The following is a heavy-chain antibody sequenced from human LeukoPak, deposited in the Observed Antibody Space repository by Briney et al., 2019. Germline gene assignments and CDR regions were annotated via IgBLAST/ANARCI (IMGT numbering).Heavy chain of an antibody. CDR1: GFTFSSYG. J-gene: IGHJ4*02. CDR3: AKDQRYYYDSSGYSDY. CDR2: IRYDGSNK. D-gene: IGHD3-22*01. V-gene: IGHV3-30*02. Sequence: GGSLRLSCAASGFTFSSYGMHWVRQAPGKGLEWVAFIRYDGSNKYYADSVKGRLTISRDNSKNTLYLQMNSLRAEDTAVYYCAKDQRYYYDSSGYSDYWGQGTLVTVSS.